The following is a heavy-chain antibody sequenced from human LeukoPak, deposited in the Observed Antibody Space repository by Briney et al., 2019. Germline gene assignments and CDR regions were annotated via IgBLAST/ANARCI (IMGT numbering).Heavy chain of an antibody. CDR2: MDTDGRTT. Sequence: GGSLRLSCVVSGFPFGNFWMHWVRQVPGKGLVWVARMDTDGRTTDYADSVKGRFTISRDNSKNTLYLQMNSLRAEDTAVYYCAKPPRFLEGYYFDYWGQGTLVTVSS. CDR1: GFPFGNFW. CDR3: AKPPRFLEGYYFDY. V-gene: IGHV3-74*01. D-gene: IGHD3-16*01. J-gene: IGHJ4*02.